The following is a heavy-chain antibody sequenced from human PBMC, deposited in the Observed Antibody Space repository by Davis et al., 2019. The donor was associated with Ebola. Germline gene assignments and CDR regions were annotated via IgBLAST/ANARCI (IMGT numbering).Heavy chain of an antibody. V-gene: IGHV3-33*01. Sequence: PGGSLRLSCTVSGFPFGSYGMHWVRQAPGKGLEWVAVMSYTGGNQYYADSVRGRFFISRDNSRNTLYLQMNSLTVDDTAVYYCARDALEYKWNEELDYWGQGTLVTVSS. CDR2: MSYTGGNQ. CDR1: GFPFGSYG. CDR3: ARDALEYKWNEELDY. D-gene: IGHD1-1*01. J-gene: IGHJ4*02.